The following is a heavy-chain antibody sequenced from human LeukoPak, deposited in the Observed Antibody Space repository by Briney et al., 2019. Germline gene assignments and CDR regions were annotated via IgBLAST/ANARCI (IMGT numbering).Heavy chain of an antibody. D-gene: IGHD4-23*01. J-gene: IGHJ4*02. CDR1: GYTFTSYG. V-gene: IGHV1-18*01. CDR3: AKDYDDYGGNPTPPFDY. Sequence: ASVKVSCKASGYTFTSYGISWVRQSPGQGLEWMGWISAYNGNTNYAQKLQGRVTMTTDTSTSTAYMELRSLRSDDTAVYYCAKDYDDYGGNPTPPFDYWGQGTLVTVSS. CDR2: ISAYNGNT.